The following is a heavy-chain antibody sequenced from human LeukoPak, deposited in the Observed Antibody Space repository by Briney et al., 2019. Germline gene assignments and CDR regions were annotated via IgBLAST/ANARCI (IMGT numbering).Heavy chain of an antibody. J-gene: IGHJ5*02. V-gene: IGHV4-59*05. CDR3: ARCKKNNYDSSGYHGDWFDP. CDR2: IYYSGST. CDR1: GGSISSYY. Sequence: SETLSLTCTVSGGSISSYYWGWIRQPPGKGLEWIGGIYYSGSTYYNPSLKSRVTISVDTSKNQFSLKLSSVTAADTAVYYCARCKKNNYDSSGYHGDWFDPWGQGTLVTVSS. D-gene: IGHD3-22*01.